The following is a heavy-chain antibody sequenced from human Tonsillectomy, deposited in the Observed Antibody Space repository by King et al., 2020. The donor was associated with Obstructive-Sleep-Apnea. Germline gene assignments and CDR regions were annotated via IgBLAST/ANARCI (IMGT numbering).Heavy chain of an antibody. CDR1: GGSISSYY. D-gene: IGHD5-18*01. V-gene: IGHV4-59*08. Sequence: QLQESGPGLVKPSETLSLTCTVSGGSISSYYWSWIRQPPGKGLEWIGYIYYRGSTNYNPSLKSRVTISVDTSKNQFSLKLSSVTVADTAVYYCASSLDGYSYGFDYWGQGTLVTVSS. J-gene: IGHJ4*02. CDR3: ASSLDGYSYGFDY. CDR2: IYYRGST.